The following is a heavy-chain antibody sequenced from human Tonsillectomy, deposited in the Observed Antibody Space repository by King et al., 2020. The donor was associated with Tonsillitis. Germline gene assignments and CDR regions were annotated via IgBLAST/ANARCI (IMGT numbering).Heavy chain of an antibody. Sequence: QLQESGPGLVKPSQTLSLTCTVSGGSISSSSYYRGGIRQPPGKGLWWFGTIYYSGNTHYEPPPKSQATITVDTSKNQFSLKLKSVTAADTAVYYCASTYCSSSSCPLGNWFDPWGQGTLVTVSS. CDR2: IYYSGNT. CDR3: ASTYCSSSSCPLGNWFDP. J-gene: IGHJ5*02. CDR1: GGSISSSSYY. D-gene: IGHD2-15*01. V-gene: IGHV4-39*01.